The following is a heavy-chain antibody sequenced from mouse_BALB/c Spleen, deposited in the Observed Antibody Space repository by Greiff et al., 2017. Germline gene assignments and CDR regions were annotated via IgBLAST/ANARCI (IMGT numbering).Heavy chain of an antibody. D-gene: IGHD2-4*01. V-gene: IGHV5-6-5*01. CDR3: ARGQGLRPFDY. J-gene: IGHJ2*01. CDR2: ISSGGST. CDR1: GFTFSSYA. Sequence: EVKLMESGGGLVKPGGSLKLSCAASGFTFSSYAMSWVRQTPEKRLEWVASISSGGSTYYPDSVKGRFTISRDNARNILYLQMSSLRSEDTAMYYCARGQGLRPFDYWGQGTTLTVSS.